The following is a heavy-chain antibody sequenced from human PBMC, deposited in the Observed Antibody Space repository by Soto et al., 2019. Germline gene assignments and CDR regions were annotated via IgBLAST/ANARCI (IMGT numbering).Heavy chain of an antibody. V-gene: IGHV3-30-3*01. CDR1: GFTFSYYA. J-gene: IGHJ3*02. D-gene: IGHD2-8*02. CDR2: ISDNGNTK. CDR3: ARDPGGYPLGSFNI. Sequence: PGGSLRLSCAASGFTFSYYAMHWVRQAPGKGLEWMAVISDNGNTKYLADSVKGRFTISRGTSKNTLYLQMSSLRVEDTAVYYCARDPGGYPLGSFNIWGQGTRVTVSS.